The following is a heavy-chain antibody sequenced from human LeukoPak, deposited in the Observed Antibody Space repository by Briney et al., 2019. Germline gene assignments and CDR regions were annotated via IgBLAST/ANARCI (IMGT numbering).Heavy chain of an antibody. D-gene: IGHD2-21*02. J-gene: IGHJ6*04. CDR3: AKDLTAYCGGDCYKIYGMDV. Sequence: GGSLRLSCAASGFTFSSYGMHWVRQAPGKGLEGVAVISYDGSNKYYADSVKGRLTISRDNSKNTLYLQMNSLRAEDTAVYYCAKDLTAYCGGDCYKIYGMDVWGKGTTVTVSS. CDR1: GFTFSSYG. V-gene: IGHV3-30*18. CDR2: ISYDGSNK.